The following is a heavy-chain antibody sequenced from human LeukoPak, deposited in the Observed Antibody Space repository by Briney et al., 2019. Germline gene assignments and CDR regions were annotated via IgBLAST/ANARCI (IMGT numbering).Heavy chain of an antibody. Sequence: ASVKVSCKASGYTFTSYYMHWVRQAPGQGLEWMGIINPSGGSTSYAQKFQGRVTMTRDTSTSTVYMELSSLRSEDTAVYYCARSSGRSPNRDYMDVWGKGTTVTIPS. CDR3: ARSSGRSPNRDYMDV. D-gene: IGHD1-14*01. CDR1: GYTFTSYY. CDR2: INPSGGST. V-gene: IGHV1-46*01. J-gene: IGHJ6*03.